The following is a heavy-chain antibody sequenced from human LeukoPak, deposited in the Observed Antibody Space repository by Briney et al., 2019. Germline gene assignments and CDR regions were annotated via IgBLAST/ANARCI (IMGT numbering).Heavy chain of an antibody. CDR2: ISAYNGNT. V-gene: IGHV1-18*04. Sequence: ASVKLSCKASGYTFTSYGISWVRQAPGQGLEWMGWISAYNGNTNYAQKLQGRVTMTTDTSTSTAYMELRSLRSDDTAVYYCARALMITFGGVIVNGPYYFDYWGQGTLVTVSS. CDR1: GYTFTSYG. CDR3: ARALMITFGGVIVNGPYYFDY. J-gene: IGHJ4*02. D-gene: IGHD3-16*02.